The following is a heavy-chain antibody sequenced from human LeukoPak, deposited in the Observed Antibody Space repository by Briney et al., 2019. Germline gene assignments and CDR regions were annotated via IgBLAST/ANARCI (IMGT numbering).Heavy chain of an antibody. V-gene: IGHV1-46*01. J-gene: IGHJ6*02. Sequence: ASVTVSCKASGYTFTSYYMHWVRQAPGQGLEWMGLINPIAGTTPYAQKFQGRVTVTRDTSTSTVYMDLSSLKSEDTAVYYCARGKSSVWPVGLCMDVWGQGTTVTVSS. CDR2: INPIAGTT. CDR1: GYTFTSYY. D-gene: IGHD6-19*01. CDR3: ARGKSSVWPVGLCMDV.